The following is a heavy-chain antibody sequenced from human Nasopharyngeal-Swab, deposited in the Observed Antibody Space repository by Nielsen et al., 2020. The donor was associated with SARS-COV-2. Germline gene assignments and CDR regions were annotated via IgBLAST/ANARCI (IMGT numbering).Heavy chain of an antibody. D-gene: IGHD1-26*01. V-gene: IGHV3-7*01. J-gene: IGHJ6*03. Sequence: GGSLRLSCATSGFTFSRYWMSWVRQAPGKGLEWVANIRQDGSETNYVDSVKGRFTISRDNAKNSLYLQMNSLRAEDTAVYYCASATGSVYYYYHMDVWGKGTTVTVSS. CDR3: ASATGSVYYYYHMDV. CDR1: GFTFSRYW. CDR2: IRQDGSET.